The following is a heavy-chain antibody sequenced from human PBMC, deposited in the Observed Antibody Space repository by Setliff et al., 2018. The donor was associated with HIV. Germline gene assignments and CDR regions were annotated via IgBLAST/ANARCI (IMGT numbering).Heavy chain of an antibody. CDR3: ARSRAAGFDY. CDR1: GFTFSTYP. Sequence: PGGSLRLSCAASGFTFSTYPMSWVRQAPGKGLEWVSIITSGVSTYYADSAKGRFTISRDNSKNTLYLQMNSLRAEETAVYYCARSRAAGFDYWGQGTLVTFSS. CDR2: ITSGVST. V-gene: IGHV3-23*01. D-gene: IGHD6-13*01. J-gene: IGHJ4*02.